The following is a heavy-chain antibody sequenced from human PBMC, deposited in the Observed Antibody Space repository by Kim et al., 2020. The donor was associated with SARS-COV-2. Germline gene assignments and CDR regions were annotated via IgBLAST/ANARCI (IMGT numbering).Heavy chain of an antibody. J-gene: IGHJ1*01. D-gene: IGHD3-3*01. Sequence: SETLSLTCAVYGGSFSGYYWSWIRQPPGKGLEWIGEINHSGSTNYNPSLKSRVTISVDTSKNQFSLKLSSVTAADTAVYYCARRARGFLEVGYFQHWGQGTLVTVSS. CDR2: INHSGST. CDR3: ARRARGFLEVGYFQH. CDR1: GGSFSGYY. V-gene: IGHV4-34*01.